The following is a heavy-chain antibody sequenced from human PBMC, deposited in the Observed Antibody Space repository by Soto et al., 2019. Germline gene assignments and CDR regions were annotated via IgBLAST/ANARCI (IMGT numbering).Heavy chain of an antibody. J-gene: IGHJ4*02. D-gene: IGHD3-22*01. CDR3: AKVHGTYDSSGYYHANY. Sequence: GGSLRLSCTASGFTFSTYWMTCVRQAPGKGLEWVANIKPDGSEKYYVDSVKGRFTISRDNAKNSLYLQMNSLRAEDTAVYYCAKVHGTYDSSGYYHANYWAQGTLVTVSS. CDR1: GFTFSTYW. V-gene: IGHV3-7*03. CDR2: IKPDGSEK.